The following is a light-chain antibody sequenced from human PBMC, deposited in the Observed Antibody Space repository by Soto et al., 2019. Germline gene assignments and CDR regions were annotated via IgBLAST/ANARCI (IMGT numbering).Light chain of an antibody. V-gene: IGKV3-15*01. J-gene: IGKJ4*01. CDR3: QQYNNWALVI. Sequence: EILMTQSPATLSVSPGESFPLSCRASQSVSSDLAWYQQKPGQAPRLLIYGASTRATGIPARFSGSGSGTEFTLTISSLQSEDFAVYYCQQYNNWALVIFGGGTKVDIK. CDR1: QSVSSD. CDR2: GAS.